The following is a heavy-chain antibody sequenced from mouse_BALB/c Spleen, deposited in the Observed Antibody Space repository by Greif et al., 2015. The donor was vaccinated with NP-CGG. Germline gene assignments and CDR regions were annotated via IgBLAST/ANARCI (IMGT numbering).Heavy chain of an antibody. J-gene: IGHJ4*01. CDR2: ISNGGGST. D-gene: IGHD2-1*01. V-gene: IGHV5-12*02. CDR1: GFTFSDYY. Sequence: EVKLVESGGGLVQPGGSLKLSCATSGFTFSDYYMYWVRQTPEKRLEWVAYISNGGGSTYYPDTVKGRFTISRDNAKNTLYLQMSRLKSEDTAMYYCARHPYGNYATDYWGQGTSVTISS. CDR3: ARHPYGNYATDY.